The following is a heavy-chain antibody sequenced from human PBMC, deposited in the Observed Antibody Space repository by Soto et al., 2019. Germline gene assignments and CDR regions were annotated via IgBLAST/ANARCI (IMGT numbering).Heavy chain of an antibody. Sequence: SVKVSCKASGGTFSSYAISWVRQAPGQGLEWMGGIIPIFGTANYAQKFQGRVTITADESTSTAYMELSSLRSEDTAVYYCARDAGPTTTAADPYYYYGMDVWGQGTTVTVSS. CDR3: ARDAGPTTTAADPYYYYGMDV. J-gene: IGHJ6*02. V-gene: IGHV1-69*13. CDR2: IIPIFGTA. CDR1: GGTFSSYA. D-gene: IGHD6-13*01.